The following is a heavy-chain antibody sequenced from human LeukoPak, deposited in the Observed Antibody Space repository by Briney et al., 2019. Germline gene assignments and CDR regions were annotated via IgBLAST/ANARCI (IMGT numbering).Heavy chain of an antibody. D-gene: IGHD3-3*01. Sequence: GRSLRLSCAASGFTLSSYGMHWVRQAPGKGLEWVANIKPDGSEKYCVDSVKGRFSISRDNVRNTLYLQMNSLRVGDTALYYCARGDFWSGDYTDAFDVWGQGTMVTVSS. CDR3: ARGDFWSGDYTDAFDV. J-gene: IGHJ3*01. CDR2: IKPDGSEK. V-gene: IGHV3-7*04. CDR1: GFTLSSYG.